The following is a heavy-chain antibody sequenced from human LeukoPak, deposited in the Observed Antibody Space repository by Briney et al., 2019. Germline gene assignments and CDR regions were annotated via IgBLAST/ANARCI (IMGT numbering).Heavy chain of an antibody. J-gene: IGHJ4*02. D-gene: IGHD5-24*01. CDR3: ARWMSGSNWGFNY. CDR1: GFTVSSNY. V-gene: IGHV3-53*01. CDR2: IYSGGST. Sequence: GGSLRLSCAASGFTVSSNYMSWVRQAPGKGLEWVSVIYSGGSTYYADSVKGRFTISRDNSKNTLYLQMNSLRADDTALYYCARWMSGSNWGFNYWGQGTLVTVSS.